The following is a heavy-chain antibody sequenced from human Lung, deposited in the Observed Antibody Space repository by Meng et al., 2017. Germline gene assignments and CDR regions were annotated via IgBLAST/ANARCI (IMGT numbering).Heavy chain of an antibody. V-gene: IGHV4-34*01. Sequence: QGNLQLGGAGLLKPSETLSLTCVVSGGSFRDYYWSWIRQPPGKGLEWIGEINHSGSTNYKPSLESRATISVDTSQNNISLKLSSVTAADSAVYYCARGPTTMAHDFDYWGQGTLVTVSS. CDR3: ARGPTTMAHDFDY. J-gene: IGHJ4*02. CDR1: GGSFRDYY. CDR2: INHSGST. D-gene: IGHD4-11*01.